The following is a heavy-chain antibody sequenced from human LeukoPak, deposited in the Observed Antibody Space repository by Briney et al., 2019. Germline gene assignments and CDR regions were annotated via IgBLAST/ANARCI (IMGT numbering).Heavy chain of an antibody. CDR3: TRECILAGVDY. J-gene: IGHJ4*02. Sequence: GGSLRLSCAASGFTFSSYAMSWVRQAPGKGLEWVSSISGSGGSPYYADSVKGRFTISRDIAKNSMSLQMNSLRAEDTAVYYCTRECILAGVDYWGQGTLVTVSS. CDR1: GFTFSSYA. CDR2: ISGSGGSP. D-gene: IGHD3-3*02. V-gene: IGHV3-23*01.